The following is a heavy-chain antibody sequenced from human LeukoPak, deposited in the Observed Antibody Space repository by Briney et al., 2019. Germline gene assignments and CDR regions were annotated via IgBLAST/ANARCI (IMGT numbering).Heavy chain of an antibody. CDR2: IIPILGIA. D-gene: IGHD3-16*01. CDR3: AERKGGSSWGFWFDP. V-gene: IGHV1-69*04. J-gene: IGHJ5*02. CDR1: GGTFSSYA. Sequence: ASVKVSCKASGGTFSSYAISWVRQAPGQGLEWMGRIIPILGIANYAQKFQGRVTITADKSTSTAYMELSSLRSEDTAVYYCAERKGGSSWGFWFDPWGQGTLVTVSS.